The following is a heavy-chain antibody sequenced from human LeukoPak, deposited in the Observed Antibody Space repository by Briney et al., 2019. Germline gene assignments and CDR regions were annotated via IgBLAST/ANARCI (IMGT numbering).Heavy chain of an antibody. V-gene: IGHV3-21*01. CDR1: GFTFSSYS. Sequence: GGSLRLSCAASGFTFSSYSMNWVRQAPGKGLEWVSSISSSSYIYYADSVEGRFTISRDNAKNSLYLQMNSLRAEDTAVYYCARDQWDCSSTSCHDYWGQGTLVTVSS. CDR2: ISSSSYI. J-gene: IGHJ4*02. CDR3: ARDQWDCSSTSCHDY. D-gene: IGHD2-2*01.